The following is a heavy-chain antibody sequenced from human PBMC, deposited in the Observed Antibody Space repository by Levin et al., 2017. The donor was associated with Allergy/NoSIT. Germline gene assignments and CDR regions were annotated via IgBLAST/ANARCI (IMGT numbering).Heavy chain of an antibody. CDR2: SRNKVNKYTT. CDR1: GLFFTDAW. Sequence: GESLKISCAASGLFFTDAWMTWIRQAPGKGLEWVAVSRNKVNKYTTEYAASVKGRFSISRDDSENSLYLQMNSLRTEDTAVYYCVRDFNGGADWYYDIWGRGTLVTVSS. J-gene: IGHJ2*01. CDR3: VRDFNGGADWYYDI. V-gene: IGHV3-72*01. D-gene: IGHD2-8*01.